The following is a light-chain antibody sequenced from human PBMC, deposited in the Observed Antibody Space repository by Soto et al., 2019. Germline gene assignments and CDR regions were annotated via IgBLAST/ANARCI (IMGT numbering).Light chain of an antibody. V-gene: IGLV4-60*02. CDR2: LERDGKY. CDR3: ETWDTKVYV. J-gene: IGLJ1*01. Sequence: QAVVTQQSSSASASPGSSVKLTCTLSSGHSTYTIAWHQQQPGKAPRYLMRLERDGKYNKGSGVPDRFSGSSSGADRYLTISNLQFEDEADYYCETWDTKVYVFGIGTKLTVL. CDR1: SGHSTYT.